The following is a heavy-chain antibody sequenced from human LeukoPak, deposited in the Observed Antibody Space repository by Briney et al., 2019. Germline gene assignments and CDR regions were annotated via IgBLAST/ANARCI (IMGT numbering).Heavy chain of an antibody. CDR1: GFTFSSYW. D-gene: IGHD5-18*01. CDR3: ATGSGLWSPDY. CDR2: INTDGSST. J-gene: IGHJ4*02. Sequence: GSLRLSCAASGFTFSSYWMHWVRQAPGKGLVWVSRINTDGSSTSYADSVKGRFTISRDNAKNRLYVQMNSLRAEDTAVYYCATGSGLWSPDYWGQGTLVTVSS. V-gene: IGHV3-74*01.